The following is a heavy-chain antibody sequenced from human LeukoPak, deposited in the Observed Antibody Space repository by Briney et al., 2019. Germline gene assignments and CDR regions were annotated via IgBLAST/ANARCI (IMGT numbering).Heavy chain of an antibody. D-gene: IGHD2-2*01. CDR3: ARGPYCSSTSCKDY. CDR1: GGSFSGYY. J-gene: IGHJ4*02. Sequence: PSETLSLTCAVYGGSFSGYYWSWIRQPPGKGLEWIGEINHSGSTNYNPSLKSRVTISVDTSKNQFSLKLSSVTAADTAVYYCARGPYCSSTSCKDYWGQGTLVTVSS. CDR2: INHSGST. V-gene: IGHV4-34*01.